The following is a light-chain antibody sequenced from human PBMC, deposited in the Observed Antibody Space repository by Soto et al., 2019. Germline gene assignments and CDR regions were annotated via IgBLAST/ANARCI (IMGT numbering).Light chain of an antibody. CDR1: HSDVGGYDR. J-gene: IGLJ3*02. V-gene: IGLV2-14*01. CDR2: EVS. CDR3: TSFTSTNTWV. Sequence: SALTQPASVSASPGQSITISCTGTHSDVGGYDRVSWSQQHPGKPPKLIIFEVSYRPSGVSNRFSGSKSGNTASLTISGLQPEDEADYYCTSFTSTNTWVFGGGTKLTVL.